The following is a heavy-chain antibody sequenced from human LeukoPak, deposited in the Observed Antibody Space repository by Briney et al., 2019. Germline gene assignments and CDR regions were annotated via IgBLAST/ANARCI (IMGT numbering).Heavy chain of an antibody. Sequence: GGSLRLSCAASGFTFSGCWMTWVRQAPGQGLECVANIREDGSGKNYVDSVTGRFTISRDNARNSLYLQMNSLRAEDTAVYYCARGTSTFDYWGQGALVTVSS. CDR1: GFTFSGCW. V-gene: IGHV3-7*01. CDR2: IREDGSGK. CDR3: ARGTSTFDY. J-gene: IGHJ4*02.